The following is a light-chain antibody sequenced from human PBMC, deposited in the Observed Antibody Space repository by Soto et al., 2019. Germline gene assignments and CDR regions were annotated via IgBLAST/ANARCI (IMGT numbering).Light chain of an antibody. J-gene: IGLJ2*01. V-gene: IGLV2-11*01. Sequence: QSALTQPRSVSGSPGQSVTISCTGTSSDVGGYNYVSWYQQHPGKAPKLMIYDVSKRPSGVPDRFSGSKSGNTASLTISVLQAEDAANYYCCSYAGSYTGIFGRGTKLTVL. CDR1: SSDVGGYNY. CDR2: DVS. CDR3: CSYAGSYTGI.